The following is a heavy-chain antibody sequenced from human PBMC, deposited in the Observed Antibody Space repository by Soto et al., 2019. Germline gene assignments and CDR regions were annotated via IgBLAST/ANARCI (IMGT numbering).Heavy chain of an antibody. CDR2: ISAYNGKT. CDR3: ARDYDSGSYYFDY. D-gene: IGHD1-26*01. CDR1: GYTLTSYG. V-gene: IGHV1-18*04. Sequence: QVQLVQSGAEVKKPGASVQVSCKASGYTLTSYGITWVRQDPGQGLEWMGWISAYNGKTNYAQKLQGRVTMTTDTSTSTAYMDLSSLRSDDTAGYYCARDYDSGSYYFDYWGQGTQVTVSS. J-gene: IGHJ4*02.